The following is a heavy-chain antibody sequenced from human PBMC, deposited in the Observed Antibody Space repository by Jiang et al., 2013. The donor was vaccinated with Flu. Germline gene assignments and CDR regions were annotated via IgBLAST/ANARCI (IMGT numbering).Heavy chain of an antibody. Sequence: LLKPSETLSLTCTVSGGSISSSSYYWGWIRQPPGKGLEWIGSIYYSGSTYYNPSLKSRVTISVDTSKKQFSLKLSSVTAADTAVYYCGSSNDYSFDYWGQGTLVTVSS. CDR2: IYYSGST. V-gene: IGHV4-39*01. CDR3: GSSNDYSFDY. J-gene: IGHJ4*02. D-gene: IGHD4-11*01. CDR1: GGSISSSSYY.